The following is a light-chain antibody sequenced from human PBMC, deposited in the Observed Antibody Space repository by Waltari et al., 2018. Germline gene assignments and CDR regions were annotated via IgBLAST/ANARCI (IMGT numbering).Light chain of an antibody. CDR2: KAS. V-gene: IGKV1-5*03. CDR3: QQYNSYSRA. J-gene: IGKJ1*01. Sequence: DIQMTQSTSTLSASVGDRVTITCRASQSISSGLAWYQQKPGKAPKLLIYKASSLESGVPSRVSGSGAGTEFTLTISSLQPDDFAAYYCQQYNSYSRAFGQGTKLEIK. CDR1: QSISSG.